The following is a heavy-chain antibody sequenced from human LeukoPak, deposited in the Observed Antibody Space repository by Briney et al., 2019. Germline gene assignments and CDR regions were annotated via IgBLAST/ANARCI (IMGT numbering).Heavy chain of an antibody. V-gene: IGHV3-30*04. CDR3: ARGPFGEPLRFDP. D-gene: IGHD3-10*01. J-gene: IGHJ5*02. CDR1: GFTFSSYA. CDR2: ISYDGSNK. Sequence: PGGSLRLSCAASGFTFSSYAMHWVRQAPGKGLEWVAVISYDGSNKYYADSVKGRFTISRDNSKNTLYLQMNSLRAEDTAVYYCARGPFGEPLRFDPWGQGTLVTVSS.